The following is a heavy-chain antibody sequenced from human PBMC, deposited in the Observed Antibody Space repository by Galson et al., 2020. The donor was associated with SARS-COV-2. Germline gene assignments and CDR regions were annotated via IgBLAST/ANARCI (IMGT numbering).Heavy chain of an antibody. CDR2: ISYDGSNK. CDR3: ARPYSGSYMGYFDY. D-gene: IGHD1-26*01. V-gene: IGHV3-30*04. Sequence: GGSRRLSCAASGFTFSSYAMHWVRQAPGKGLEWVAVISYDGSNKYYADSVKGRFTISRDNSKNTLYLQMNSLRAEDTAVYYCARPYSGSYMGYFDYWGQGTLVTVSS. J-gene: IGHJ4*02. CDR1: GFTFSSYA.